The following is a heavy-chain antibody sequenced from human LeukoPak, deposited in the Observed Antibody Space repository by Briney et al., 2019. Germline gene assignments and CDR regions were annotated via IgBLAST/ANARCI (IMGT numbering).Heavy chain of an antibody. CDR1: GFTCDDYG. J-gene: IGHJ4*02. D-gene: IGHD3-10*01. Sequence: GGSLRLSCAASGFTCDDYGMSWVRQAPGKGLEWVSGINWNGGSTGCAESAKGRFTISRDNAKNSLYLQMNRLRDEDTALYYCAKGTAGVEFDYWGQGTLVTVSS. V-gene: IGHV3-20*04. CDR3: AKGTAGVEFDY. CDR2: INWNGGST.